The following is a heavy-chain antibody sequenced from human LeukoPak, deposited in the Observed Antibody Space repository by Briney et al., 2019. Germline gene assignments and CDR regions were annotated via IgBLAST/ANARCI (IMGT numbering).Heavy chain of an antibody. CDR1: GYTFTDYL. Sequence: GASVKVSCKASGYTFTDYLMHWVRQAPGQGLEWMGWINPNSGGTNSAQKFQGRVTMTRDTSISTAYMELTSLISDDTAVYYCARGHRDSVGWYHVDFWGQGTLVTVPS. V-gene: IGHV1-2*02. CDR2: INPNSGGT. D-gene: IGHD6-19*01. CDR3: ARGHRDSVGWYHVDF. J-gene: IGHJ4*02.